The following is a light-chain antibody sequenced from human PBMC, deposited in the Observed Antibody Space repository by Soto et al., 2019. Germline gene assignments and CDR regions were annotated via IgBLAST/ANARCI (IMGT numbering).Light chain of an antibody. CDR1: QRISSN. CDR2: GAT. J-gene: IGKJ1*01. V-gene: IGKV3-15*01. Sequence: EIAMTQSPATLSASPGESATLSCRASQRISSNKLAWYQQKPGQAPRLLMFGATNRATGIPDRFSGSGSGTEFTLTISSRQSEDYAVSDCHQYNNWPPWTFGQGTKVDIK. CDR3: HQYNNWPPWT.